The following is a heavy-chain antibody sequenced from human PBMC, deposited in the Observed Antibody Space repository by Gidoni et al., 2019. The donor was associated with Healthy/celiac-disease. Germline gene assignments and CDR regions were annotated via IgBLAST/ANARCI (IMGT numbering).Heavy chain of an antibody. D-gene: IGHD6-19*01. Sequence: EVQLVESGGGLVQPGGSLRLSCAASGFTFSRYSMNWVRQAPGKGLEWVSYISSSSSTIYYADSVKGRFTISRDNAKNSLYLQMNSLRAEDTAVYYCARDTVAGTGSPGYYGMDVWGQGTTVTVSS. CDR2: ISSSSSTI. J-gene: IGHJ6*02. V-gene: IGHV3-48*01. CDR1: GFTFSRYS. CDR3: ARDTVAGTGSPGYYGMDV.